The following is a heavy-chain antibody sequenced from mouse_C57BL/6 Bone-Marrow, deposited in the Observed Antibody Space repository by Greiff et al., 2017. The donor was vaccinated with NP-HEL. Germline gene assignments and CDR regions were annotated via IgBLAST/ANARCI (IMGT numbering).Heavy chain of an antibody. CDR2: IRNKANGYTT. D-gene: IGHD1-1*01. CDR3: ARYPSTYGSSHWYFDV. CDR1: GFTFTDYY. J-gene: IGHJ1*03. V-gene: IGHV7-3*01. Sequence: EVMLVESGGGLVQPGGSLSLSCAASGFTFTDYYMSWVRQPPGKALEWLGFIRNKANGYTTEYSASVKGRFTISRDNSQSILYLQMNALRAEDSATYCCARYPSTYGSSHWYFDVWGTGTTVTVSS.